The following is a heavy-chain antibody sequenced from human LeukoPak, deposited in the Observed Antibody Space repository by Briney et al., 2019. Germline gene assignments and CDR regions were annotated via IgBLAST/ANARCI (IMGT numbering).Heavy chain of an antibody. Sequence: SETLSLTCAVSGGSISSSNWWSWVRQPPGKGLEWIGEIYHSGSTNYNPSLKSRVTISVDKSKNQFSLKLSSVTAADTAVYYCATPAHGYYDCSGLPGDAFDIWGQGTMVTVSS. V-gene: IGHV4-4*02. D-gene: IGHD3-22*01. CDR3: ATPAHGYYDCSGLPGDAFDI. J-gene: IGHJ3*02. CDR2: IYHSGST. CDR1: GGSISSSNW.